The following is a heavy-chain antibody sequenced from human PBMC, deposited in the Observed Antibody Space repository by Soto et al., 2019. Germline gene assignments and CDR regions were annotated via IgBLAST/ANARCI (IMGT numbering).Heavy chain of an antibody. CDR2: VSGSGGST. V-gene: IGHV3-23*01. CDR3: AKDCGYNYGYDAFDI. J-gene: IGHJ3*02. Sequence: EVQLLESGGGSVQPGGSLRLSCAASGFTFSSYAMSWVRQAPGKGLEWVSGVSGSGGSTYCVDSVKGRFTISRDNSKNTLYLQMNSLRAEDTAVYYCAKDCGYNYGYDAFDIWGQGTMVTVSS. D-gene: IGHD5-18*01. CDR1: GFTFSSYA.